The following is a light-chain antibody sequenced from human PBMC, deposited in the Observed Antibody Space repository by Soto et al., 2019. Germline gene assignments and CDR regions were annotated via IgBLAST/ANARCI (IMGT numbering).Light chain of an antibody. J-gene: IGKJ4*01. Sequence: EIVLTQSPATLSLSPGERATLSCRASQSVSSYLAWYQQKPGQAPRLLIYDASNRATGIPVRFSGSGSGTDYTLTISSLEPEDFAVYYSQQRSNWPLTFGGGTKVEIK. CDR1: QSVSSY. CDR3: QQRSNWPLT. CDR2: DAS. V-gene: IGKV3-11*01.